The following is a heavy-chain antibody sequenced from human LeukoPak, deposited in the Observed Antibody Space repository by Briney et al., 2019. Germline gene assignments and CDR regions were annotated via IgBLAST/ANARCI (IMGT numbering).Heavy chain of an antibody. CDR1: GATINSDTYY. Sequence: KPSETLSLTCTGSGATINSDTYYWGCIRQPPGKGLEWIGTHSHSGSAYYNPALRSRITMSLDTSENQLSLKLYSVTAADTAIYYCARYQTGTMFAVWGQGTLVTVSS. D-gene: IGHD1/OR15-1a*01. CDR2: HSHSGSA. CDR3: ARYQTGTMFAV. V-gene: IGHV4-39*07. J-gene: IGHJ4*02.